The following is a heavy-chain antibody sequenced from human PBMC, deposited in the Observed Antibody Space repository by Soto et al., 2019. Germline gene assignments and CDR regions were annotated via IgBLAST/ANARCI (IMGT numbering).Heavy chain of an antibody. D-gene: IGHD6-13*01. CDR2: INPSGGNT. Sequence: ASVKVSCTASGYTFTSYGISWVRQAPGQGLEWMGLINPSGGNTSYAQKFQGRVTMTRDTSTSTVYMELSSLRSEDTAVYYCARSCIAAAHYFDYWGQGTLVTVSS. V-gene: IGHV1-46*03. CDR1: GYTFTSYG. CDR3: ARSCIAAAHYFDY. J-gene: IGHJ4*02.